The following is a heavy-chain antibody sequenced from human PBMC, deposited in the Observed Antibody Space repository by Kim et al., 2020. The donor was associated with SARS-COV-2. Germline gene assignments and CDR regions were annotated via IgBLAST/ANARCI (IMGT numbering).Heavy chain of an antibody. CDR1: GGSFSGYY. CDR3: ARGRYCSSTSCLIGYFQH. V-gene: IGHV4-34*01. J-gene: IGHJ1*01. D-gene: IGHD2-2*01. CDR2: INHSGST. Sequence: SETLSLTCAVYGGSFSGYYWSWIRQPPGKGLEWIGEINHSGSTNYNPSLKSRVTISVDTSKNQFSLKLSSVTAADTAVYYCARGRYCSSTSCLIGYFQHWGQGTLVTVSS.